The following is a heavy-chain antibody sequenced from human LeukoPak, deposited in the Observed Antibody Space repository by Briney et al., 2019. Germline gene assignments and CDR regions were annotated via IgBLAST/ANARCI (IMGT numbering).Heavy chain of an antibody. D-gene: IGHD1-26*01. CDR2: ISGSGGST. CDR3: ARSGRGGAFDM. Sequence: PGGSLRLSCAASGFTFSSYAMSWVRQAPGKGLEWVSAISGSGGSTYYADSVKGRFTISGDTAKNTLYLQMNSLRAEDTAVYYCARSGRGGAFDMWGQGTMVTVSS. J-gene: IGHJ3*02. CDR1: GFTFSSYA. V-gene: IGHV3-23*01.